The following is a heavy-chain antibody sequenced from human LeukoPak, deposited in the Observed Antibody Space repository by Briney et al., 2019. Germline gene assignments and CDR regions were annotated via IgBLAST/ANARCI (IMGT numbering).Heavy chain of an antibody. V-gene: IGHV4-59*01. CDR2: IYYTGTT. J-gene: IGHJ4*02. Sequence: SSETLSLTCTVSGGSFSTYYWSWIRQPPGKGLEWIGYIYYTGTTNYNPSLKSRVTISVDTSKSQFSLNLSSVTAADTAVYYCARAGANGIEAAGSLRYWGQGTLVTVSS. D-gene: IGHD6-13*01. CDR1: GGSFSTYY. CDR3: ARAGANGIEAAGSLRY.